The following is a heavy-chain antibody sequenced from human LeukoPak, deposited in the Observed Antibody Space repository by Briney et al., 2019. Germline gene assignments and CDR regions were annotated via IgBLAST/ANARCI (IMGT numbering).Heavy chain of an antibody. V-gene: IGHV1-2*02. CDR2: INPNSGDT. D-gene: IGHD3-3*01. J-gene: IGHJ4*02. Sequence: ASVKVSCKASGYTFTAYSVHWVRQVPGQGHQWMAWINPNSGDTDYAQDYQGRVTLARDTSISTDYMELKSLTTKDTAVYFCARLWSRTEVAARLDFWGPGTLVIVSS. CDR3: ARLWSRTEVAARLDF. CDR1: GYTFTAYS.